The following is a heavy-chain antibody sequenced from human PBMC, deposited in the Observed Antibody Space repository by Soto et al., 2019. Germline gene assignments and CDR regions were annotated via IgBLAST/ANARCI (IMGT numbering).Heavy chain of an antibody. J-gene: IGHJ4*02. CDR3: AKSLYYYDSSPLDH. D-gene: IGHD3-22*01. CDR2: TNSDGTDS. CDR1: GFDFEDYA. V-gene: IGHV3-43D*04. Sequence: LRLSCAAAGFDFEDYAMHWVRQVPGKGLEWVSLTNSDGTDSYYMDSVKGRFTISRDNAKSTLCLQMDRLRPEDTALYFCAKSLYYYDSSPLDHWGQGTLVTVSS.